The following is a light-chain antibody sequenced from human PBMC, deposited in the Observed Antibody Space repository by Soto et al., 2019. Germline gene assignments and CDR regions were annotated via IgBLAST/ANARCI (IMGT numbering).Light chain of an antibody. CDR2: WAS. J-gene: IGKJ2*01. Sequence: IVMTQSPDSLAVSLGERATINCKSSQTILYSSNNKNDLAWYQQRPGQPPKLLIYWASTRESGVPDRFSGSGSGTDFTLTISSLQAEDVAVYYCQQYHTTPYTFGQGTKLEIK. V-gene: IGKV4-1*01. CDR1: QTILYSSNNKND. CDR3: QQYHTTPYT.